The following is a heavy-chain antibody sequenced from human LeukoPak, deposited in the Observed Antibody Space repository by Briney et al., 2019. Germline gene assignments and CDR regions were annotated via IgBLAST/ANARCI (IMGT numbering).Heavy chain of an antibody. CDR2: IYYSGST. Sequence: SETLSLTCTVSGGSISSSSYYWGWIRQPPGKGLEWIGYIYYSGSTNYNPSLKSRVTISVDTSKNQFSLKLSSVTAADMAVYYCARHRGYSGYARFDYWGQGTLVTVSS. D-gene: IGHD5-12*01. J-gene: IGHJ4*02. CDR1: GGSISSSSYY. CDR3: ARHRGYSGYARFDY. V-gene: IGHV4-61*05.